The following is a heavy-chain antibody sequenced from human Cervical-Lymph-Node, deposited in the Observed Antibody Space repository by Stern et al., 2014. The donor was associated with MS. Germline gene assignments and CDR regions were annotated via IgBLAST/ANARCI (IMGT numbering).Heavy chain of an antibody. CDR3: ARDGLAAAGWA. V-gene: IGHV1-69*06. CDR2: IIPLFETT. CDR1: GGTLSTDP. D-gene: IGHD6-13*01. Sequence: QVQLMQSGAEVKKPGSSVKVSCKAFGGTLSTDPISWVRQAPGQGLEWMGGIIPLFETTHYAQKFQGRVTITVDKSTNAAYMELTSLRSEDTAVYYCARDGLAAAGWAWGQGTLVAVSS. J-gene: IGHJ5*02.